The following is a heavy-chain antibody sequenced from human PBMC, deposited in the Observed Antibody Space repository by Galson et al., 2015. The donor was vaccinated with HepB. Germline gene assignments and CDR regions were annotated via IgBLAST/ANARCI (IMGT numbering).Heavy chain of an antibody. CDR2: IYPGDSDI. V-gene: IGHV5-51*01. D-gene: IGHD1-1*01. Sequence: QSGAEVKKPGESLKISCKGSGYSFTSYWIGWVRQMPGKGLEWMGIIYPGDSDIRYSPSFQGQVTISVDKSINIAYVQWSSLKASDTAMYYCARQNWNGRYYYGMDVWGQGTTVTVSS. J-gene: IGHJ6*02. CDR1: GYSFTSYW. CDR3: ARQNWNGRYYYGMDV.